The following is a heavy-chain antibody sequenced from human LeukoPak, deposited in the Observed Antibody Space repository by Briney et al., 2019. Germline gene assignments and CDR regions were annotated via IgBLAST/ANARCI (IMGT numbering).Heavy chain of an antibody. V-gene: IGHV1-46*01. CDR2: INPSGGST. CDR3: ARDFRYYGSGSYLDY. J-gene: IGHJ4*02. D-gene: IGHD3-10*01. Sequence: ASVKVSCKASGYTFTSYYMHWVRQAPGQGLEWMGIINPSGGSTSYAQKFQGRVTMTRDTSTSTVYMELSSLRSEVTAVYYCARDFRYYGSGSYLDYWGQGTLVTVSS. CDR1: GYTFTSYY.